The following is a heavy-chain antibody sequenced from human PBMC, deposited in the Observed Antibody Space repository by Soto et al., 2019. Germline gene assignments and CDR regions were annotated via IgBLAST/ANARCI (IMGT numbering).Heavy chain of an antibody. CDR3: TTVCAY. V-gene: IGHV3-74*01. Sequence: EVQLVQSGGGSGQPGGSLRLSCAASGFTFTNYWMHWVRQVPGKGLVWVSRIDGVGTGTSYSDSVRGRFTISRDNAETPLYLQMTSLRAEDTAVSYCTTVCAYWGQGTPPSVSS. CDR2: IDGVGTGT. CDR1: GFTFTNYW. J-gene: IGHJ4*02. D-gene: IGHD2-21*01.